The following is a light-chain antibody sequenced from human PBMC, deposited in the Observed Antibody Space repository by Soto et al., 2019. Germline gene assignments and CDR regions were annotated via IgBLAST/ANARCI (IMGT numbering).Light chain of an antibody. CDR2: SNN. Sequence: QLVLTQPPSVSGTPGQRVTISCSGSSSKIGSNTVNWYQQLPGTAPKLLIYSNNQRPSGVPDRFSGSKSGTSASLAISGLQSEDEADYYCATWDDSLNGPVFGGGTQLTVL. CDR3: ATWDDSLNGPV. CDR1: SSKIGSNT. V-gene: IGLV1-44*01. J-gene: IGLJ7*01.